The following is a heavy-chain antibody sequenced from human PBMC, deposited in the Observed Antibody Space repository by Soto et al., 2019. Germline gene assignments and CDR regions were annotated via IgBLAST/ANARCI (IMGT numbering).Heavy chain of an antibody. CDR3: AREWLVRGTGYYYYGMDV. CDR2: TYYRSKWYN. CDR1: GDSVSSNSAA. V-gene: IGHV6-1*01. D-gene: IGHD6-19*01. Sequence: SQTISLTCAISGDSVSSNSAAWNWIRQSPSRGLEWLGRTYYRSKWYNDYAVSVKSRITINPDTSKNQFSLQLNSVTPEDTAVYYCAREWLVRGTGYYYYGMDVWGQGTTVTVSS. J-gene: IGHJ6*02.